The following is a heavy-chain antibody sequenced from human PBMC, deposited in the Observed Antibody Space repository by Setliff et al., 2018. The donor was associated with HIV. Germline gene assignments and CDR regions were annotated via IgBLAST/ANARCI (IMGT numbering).Heavy chain of an antibody. V-gene: IGHV3-7*03. D-gene: IGHD3-22*01. CDR2: IREDATSK. J-gene: IGHJ3*02. CDR3: ARGDFYDSSGYFTDAFDI. CDR1: GFSFGNYW. Sequence: PGGSLRLSCAFSGFSFGNYWMTWVRQAPGKGRGWVASIREDATSKYYVGSVKGRFTISRDNAKNSLYLQMNSLRAEDTAVYYCARGDFYDSSGYFTDAFDIWGQGTMVTVSS.